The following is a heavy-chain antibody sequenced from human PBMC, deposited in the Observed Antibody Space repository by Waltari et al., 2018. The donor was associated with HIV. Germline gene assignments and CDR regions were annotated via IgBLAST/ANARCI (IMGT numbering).Heavy chain of an antibody. Sequence: QVQLQQWGAGLLKPSETLSLTCAVYGGSFSGYSWSWIRQPPVRGLEWIGEIKHSGSTNYNPSLKSRVTISVDTAKNQFSLKLSSVTAADTAVYYCARGTKQQLVGFDYWGQGTLVTVSS. J-gene: IGHJ4*02. CDR1: GGSFSGYS. V-gene: IGHV4-34*01. D-gene: IGHD6-13*01. CDR3: ARGTKQQLVGFDY. CDR2: IKHSGST.